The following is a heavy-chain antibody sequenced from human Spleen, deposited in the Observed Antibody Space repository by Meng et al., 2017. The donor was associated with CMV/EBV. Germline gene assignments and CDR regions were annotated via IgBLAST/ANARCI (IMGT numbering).Heavy chain of an antibody. Sequence: RSDNYYWTWIRQPPGKRLEWIGYVYYSGATSYNPSLESRVTISLDKSRNQFSLKLSSVTAADTAVYYCASRTLQYDFWSGYNYRGFDYWGQGTLVTVSS. CDR1: RSDNYY. J-gene: IGHJ4*02. V-gene: IGHV4-61*01. CDR3: ASRTLQYDFWSGYNYRGFDY. CDR2: VYYSGAT. D-gene: IGHD3-3*01.